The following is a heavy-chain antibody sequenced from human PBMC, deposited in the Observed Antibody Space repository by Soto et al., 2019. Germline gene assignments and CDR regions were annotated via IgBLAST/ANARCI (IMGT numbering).Heavy chain of an antibody. V-gene: IGHV4-61*01. CDR2: IYYSGST. J-gene: IGHJ5*02. Sequence: QVQLQESGPGLVKPSETLSLTCTVSGGSVRSGSYYWSWIRQPPGKGLEWIGYIYYSGSTNYNPSLQSRVTISVDTSKNQFSLKLSSVTAADTAIYYCASGLLTFNWFDPWVQGTLVTVSS. CDR3: ASGLLTFNWFDP. CDR1: GGSVRSGSYY.